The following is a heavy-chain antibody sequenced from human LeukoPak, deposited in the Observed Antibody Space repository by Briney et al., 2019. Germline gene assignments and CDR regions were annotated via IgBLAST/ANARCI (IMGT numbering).Heavy chain of an antibody. V-gene: IGHV3-33*01. Sequence: PGGSLRLSCAAPGFTFSSYGMHWVRQAPGKGLEWVAVIWYDGGNKYYADSVKGRFTVSRDNSKSTLYLQMNSLRGEDTAVYYCARDKAGNAEYFQHWGQGTLVTVSS. J-gene: IGHJ1*01. D-gene: IGHD1-1*01. CDR2: IWYDGGNK. CDR1: GFTFSSYG. CDR3: ARDKAGNAEYFQH.